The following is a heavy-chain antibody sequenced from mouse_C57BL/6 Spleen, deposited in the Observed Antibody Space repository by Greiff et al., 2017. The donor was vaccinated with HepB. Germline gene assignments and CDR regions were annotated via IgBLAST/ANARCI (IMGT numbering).Heavy chain of an antibody. CDR3: ARSLLSEAMDY. CDR2: IYPRSGNT. D-gene: IGHD2-1*01. V-gene: IGHV1-81*01. J-gene: IGHJ4*01. Sequence: VKLMESGAELARPGASVKLSCKASGYTFTSYGISWVKQRTGQGLEWIGEIYPRSGNTYYNEKFKGKATLTADKSSSTAYMELRSLTSEDSAVYFCARSLLSEAMDYWGQGTSVTVSS. CDR1: GYTFTSYG.